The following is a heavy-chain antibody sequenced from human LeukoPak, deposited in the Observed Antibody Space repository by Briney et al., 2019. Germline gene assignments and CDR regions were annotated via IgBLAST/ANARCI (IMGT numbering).Heavy chain of an antibody. CDR1: GGTFSSYA. Sequence: SVKVSCEASGGTFSSYAISWVRQAPGQGLEWMGGIIPIFGTANYAQKFQGRVTITADESTSTAYMELSSLRSEDTAVYYCAIYDSDFWSGYYEYWGQGTLVTVSS. CDR3: AIYDSDFWSGYYEY. D-gene: IGHD3-3*01. V-gene: IGHV1-69*13. CDR2: IIPIFGTA. J-gene: IGHJ4*02.